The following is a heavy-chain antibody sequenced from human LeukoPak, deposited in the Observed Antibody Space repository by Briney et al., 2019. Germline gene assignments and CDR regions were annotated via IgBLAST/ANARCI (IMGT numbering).Heavy chain of an antibody. D-gene: IGHD6-19*01. V-gene: IGHV3-53*01. CDR3: ARDAPGQWLAFDY. J-gene: IGHJ4*02. CDR1: GFTVSSNY. Sequence: GGSLRLSCAASGFTVSSNYMSWVRQAPGKGLGWVSVIYSGGSTYYADSVKGRFTISRDNSKNTLYLQMNSLRAEDTAVYYCARDAPGQWLAFDYWGQGTLVTVSS. CDR2: IYSGGST.